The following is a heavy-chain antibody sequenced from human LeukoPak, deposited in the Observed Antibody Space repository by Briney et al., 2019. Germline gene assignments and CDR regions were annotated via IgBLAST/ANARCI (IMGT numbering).Heavy chain of an antibody. CDR3: ARAQRAVALDY. CDR2: MNPNSGNT. J-gene: IGHJ4*02. CDR1: GYTFTSYD. D-gene: IGHD6-19*01. V-gene: IGHV1-8*03. Sequence: ASVRVSCKASGYTFTSYDINWVRRATGQGLEWMGWMNPNSGNTGYAQKFQGRVTITRNTSISTAYMELSSLRSEDTAVYYCARAQRAVALDYWGQGTLVTVSS.